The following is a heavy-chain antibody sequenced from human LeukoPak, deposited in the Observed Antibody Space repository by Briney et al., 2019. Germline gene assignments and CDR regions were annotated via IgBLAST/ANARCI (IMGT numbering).Heavy chain of an antibody. CDR3: AKVRPLGYCSSTSCPITDAFDI. CDR1: GFTFDDYA. Sequence: GGSLRLSCAASGFTFDDYAMSWVRQTPGKGLEWVSGTNWDGGRTGYADSVKGRFTISRDNAKNSLYLQMNSLRAEDTALYYCAKVRPLGYCSSTSCPITDAFDIWGQGTMVTVSS. D-gene: IGHD2-2*01. J-gene: IGHJ3*02. CDR2: TNWDGGRT. V-gene: IGHV3-20*04.